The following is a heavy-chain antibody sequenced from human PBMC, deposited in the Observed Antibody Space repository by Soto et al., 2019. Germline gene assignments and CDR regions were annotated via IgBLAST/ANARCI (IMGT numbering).Heavy chain of an antibody. D-gene: IGHD5-18*01. CDR2: IKSKTDGGTT. J-gene: IGHJ6*02. V-gene: IGHV3-15*01. CDR3: XTQKKIQNYYYYYGMDV. Sequence: PGGSLRLSCAASGFTFSNAWMSWVRQAPGKGLEWVGRIKSKTDGGTTDYAAPVKGRFTISRDDSKNTLYLQMNSLKTEDTAVYYCXTQKKIQNYYYYYGMDVWGQGTTVTVSS. CDR1: GFTFSNAW.